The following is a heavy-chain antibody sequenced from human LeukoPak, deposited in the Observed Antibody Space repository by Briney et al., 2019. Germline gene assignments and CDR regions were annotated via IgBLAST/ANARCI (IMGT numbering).Heavy chain of an antibody. D-gene: IGHD4-11*01. Sequence: TLRLSRAASRFTSSDYYTSWIRQAPGKGLEWVPYISSSGSTIYYAASGKGRFTISRDNAKNSPYLQMNSLRAEDTAVYYCARDSKNRLQPNDYWGQGTLVTVSS. CDR3: ARDSKNRLQPNDY. J-gene: IGHJ4*02. CDR2: ISSSGSTI. V-gene: IGHV3-11*01. CDR1: RFTSSDYY.